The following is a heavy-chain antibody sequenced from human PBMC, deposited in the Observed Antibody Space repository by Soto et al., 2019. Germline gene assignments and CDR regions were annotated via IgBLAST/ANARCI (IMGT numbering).Heavy chain of an antibody. J-gene: IGHJ3*02. V-gene: IGHV3-64*01. CDR3: ARALGYAFDI. Sequence: EVQLVESGGGLVQPGGSLRLSCAASGSTFSSYAMHWVRQAPGKGLEYVSAISSNGGSTYYANSVKGRFTISRDNSKNTLYLQMGSLRAEDMAVYYCARALGYAFDIWGQGTMVTVSS. D-gene: IGHD7-27*01. CDR2: ISSNGGST. CDR1: GSTFSSYA.